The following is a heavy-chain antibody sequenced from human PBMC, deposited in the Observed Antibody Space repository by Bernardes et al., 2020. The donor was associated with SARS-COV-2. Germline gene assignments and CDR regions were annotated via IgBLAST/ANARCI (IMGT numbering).Heavy chain of an antibody. CDR2: ISWNSGSI. V-gene: IGHV3-9*01. CDR1: GFTFDDYA. CDR3: ANGEYY. Sequence: GGSLRLSCAASGFTFDDYAMHWVRQAPGKGLEWVSGISWNSGSIGYADSVKGRFTISRDNAKNSLYLQMNSLRAEDTALYYCANGEYYWGQGTLVTVSS. J-gene: IGHJ4*02. D-gene: IGHD7-27*01.